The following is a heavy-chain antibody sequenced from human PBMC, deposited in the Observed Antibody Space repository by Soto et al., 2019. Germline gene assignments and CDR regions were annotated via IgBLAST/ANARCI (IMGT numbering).Heavy chain of an antibody. CDR2: IYYRGST. V-gene: IGHV4-59*11. CDR3: ARMRPTGWHDYYYYGMDV. Sequence: QVQLQESGPGLVKPSETLSLTCSVSGGSLSDHYWTWIRQPPGKGLEWIGCIYYRGSTYYNPSLKSRVPISVDTSKNQFSLRLSSVTAADTAVYYCARMRPTGWHDYYYYGMDVWGQGTTVTVSS. J-gene: IGHJ6*02. CDR1: GGSLSDHY. D-gene: IGHD6-19*01.